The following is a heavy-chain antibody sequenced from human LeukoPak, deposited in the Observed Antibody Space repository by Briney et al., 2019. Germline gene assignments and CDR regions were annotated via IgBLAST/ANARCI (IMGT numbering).Heavy chain of an antibody. J-gene: IGHJ4*02. Sequence: PGGSLRLSCSASGFTFSSYAMHWVRQAPGKGLEYVSAISSNGGSTYYADSVKGRFTISRDNSKYTLYLQMSSLRAEDTAVYYCVTKYCSSTSCFMREGFFDYWGQGTLVTVSS. CDR2: ISSNGGST. CDR1: GFTFSSYA. V-gene: IGHV3-64D*09. CDR3: VTKYCSSTSCFMREGFFDY. D-gene: IGHD2-2*01.